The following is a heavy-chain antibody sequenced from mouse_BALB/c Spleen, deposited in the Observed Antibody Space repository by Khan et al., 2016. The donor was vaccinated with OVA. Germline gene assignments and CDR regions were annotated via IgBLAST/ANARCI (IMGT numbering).Heavy chain of an antibody. Sequence: EVQLQESGPGLVKPSQSLSLTCTVTGYSITSNYAWNWIRQFPGNKLEWMGYISYSGSTNYNPSLKSRISIHRDTSKNQFFMQLNSVTTEDTATDYCARGNYYGYAMDYWGQGTSITVSS. CDR1: GYSITSNYA. CDR3: ARGNYYGYAMDY. D-gene: IGHD1-1*01. CDR2: ISYSGST. J-gene: IGHJ4*01. V-gene: IGHV3-2*02.